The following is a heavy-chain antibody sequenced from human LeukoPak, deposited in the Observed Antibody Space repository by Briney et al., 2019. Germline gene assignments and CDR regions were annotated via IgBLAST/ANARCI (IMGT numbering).Heavy chain of an antibody. CDR2: ISTTTGIP. CDR1: GYTFTKYL. D-gene: IGHD2-21*02. J-gene: IGHJ4*02. CDR3: ARESDSPPYYFDS. V-gene: IGHV7-4-1*02. Sequence: ASVKVSCKAYGYTFTKYLMNWVRQAPGQEPEWMGWISTTTGIPTYAQGFTGRFVFSLDTSVSTAYLQITSLTAEDTAVYFCARESDSPPYYFDSWGQGTLVTVSS.